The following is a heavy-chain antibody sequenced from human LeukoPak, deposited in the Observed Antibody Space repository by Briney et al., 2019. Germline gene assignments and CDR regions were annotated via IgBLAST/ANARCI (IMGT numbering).Heavy chain of an antibody. CDR1: GFSVRTTY. Sequence: GGSLRLSCAASGFSVRTTYMSWVRQTPGKGLEWVSVLYTGGGTDHADSVKGRFTISRDNSKNALSLQMNSLRVEDTAIYYCTRSGYRHPYHFDSWGQGTLVTVSS. J-gene: IGHJ4*02. V-gene: IGHV3-53*01. CDR2: LYTGGGT. CDR3: TRSGYRHPYHFDS. D-gene: IGHD5-12*01.